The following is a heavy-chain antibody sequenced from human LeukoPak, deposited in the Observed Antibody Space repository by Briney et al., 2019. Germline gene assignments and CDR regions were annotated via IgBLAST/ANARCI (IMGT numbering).Heavy chain of an antibody. CDR1: GFTFSSYA. D-gene: IGHD3-22*01. J-gene: IGHJ4*02. CDR3: ARATYPSRIGGY. Sequence: GGSLRLSCAASGFTFSSYAMHWVRQAPGKGLEWVAVISYDGSNKYYADSVKGRFTISRDNSKNTLYLQMNSLRAEDTAVYYCARATYPSRIGGYWGQGTLVTVSS. V-gene: IGHV3-30-3*01. CDR2: ISYDGSNK.